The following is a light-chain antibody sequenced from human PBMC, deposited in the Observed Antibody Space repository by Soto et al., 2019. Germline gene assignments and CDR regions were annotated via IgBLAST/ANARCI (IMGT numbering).Light chain of an antibody. J-gene: IGKJ5*01. Sequence: VLTPSPGTLSLSPGERATLSCRASQSVSSSYLAWYQQKPGQAPRLLIYGASSRATGIPDRFSGSGSGTDFTLTISRLEPEDFAVYYCQQYGSSPKTFGQGTQLEI. V-gene: IGKV3-20*01. CDR3: QQYGSSPKT. CDR1: QSVSSSY. CDR2: GAS.